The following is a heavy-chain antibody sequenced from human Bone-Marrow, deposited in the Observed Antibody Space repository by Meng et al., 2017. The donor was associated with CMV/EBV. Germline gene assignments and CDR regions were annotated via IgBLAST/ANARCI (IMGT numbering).Heavy chain of an antibody. CDR3: ARDLLVGVGSSTSLYYYYYGMDV. Sequence: GESLKISCAASGFTFDDYDMSWVRQAPGKGLEWVSGIHWNGGSTDYADSVKGRFTISRDNAKNSLYLQMNSLRAEDTAVYYCARDLLVGVGSSTSLYYYYYGMDVWGQGTTVTVSS. J-gene: IGHJ6*02. V-gene: IGHV3-20*04. D-gene: IGHD2-2*01. CDR2: IHWNGGST. CDR1: GFTFDDYD.